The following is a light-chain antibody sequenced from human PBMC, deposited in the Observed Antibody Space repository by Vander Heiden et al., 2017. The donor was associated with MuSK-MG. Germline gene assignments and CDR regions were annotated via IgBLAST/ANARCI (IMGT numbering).Light chain of an antibody. CDR1: ELAGKY. J-gene: IGLJ2*01. V-gene: IGLV3-10*01. CDR2: EDR. CDR3: FSTDRSRKHMV. Sequence: SHERTQPPSVSVTPGESARNPCSGEELAGKYVNWYQQKTGQAPVLLIYEDRKRRSGVPDRFSGFNSATTATLTISGAQVDDEADYYCFSTDRSRKHMVFGGGTRLTV.